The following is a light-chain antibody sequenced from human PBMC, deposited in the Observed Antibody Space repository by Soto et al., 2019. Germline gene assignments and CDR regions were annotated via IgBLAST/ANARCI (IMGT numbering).Light chain of an antibody. V-gene: IGKV3-15*01. CDR1: QSINRH. J-gene: IGKJ4*01. CDR2: GAS. Sequence: EIVLTQSPATLSLSPGERATLSCRASQSINRHLAWYRQKPGQAPRLLIYGASTRATGFPARFSGSGSGTEFTLTISSLQSEDFAVYYCQQYNNWPLTFGGGTKVEIK. CDR3: QQYNNWPLT.